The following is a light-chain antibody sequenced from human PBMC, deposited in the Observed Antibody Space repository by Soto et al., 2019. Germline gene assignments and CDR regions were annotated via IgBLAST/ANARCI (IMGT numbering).Light chain of an antibody. CDR3: HQYHYWPPIT. V-gene: IGKV3-15*01. Sequence: EVVMTQSPATLSVSPGERATLSCRTSQDVRINLAWYQQKPGQAPRLLIQGASTRATGVPVRFSGSGSGTEFTLTITSLQSRDSAVYYCHQYHYWPPITFGQGTRLEIK. CDR2: GAS. J-gene: IGKJ5*01. CDR1: QDVRIN.